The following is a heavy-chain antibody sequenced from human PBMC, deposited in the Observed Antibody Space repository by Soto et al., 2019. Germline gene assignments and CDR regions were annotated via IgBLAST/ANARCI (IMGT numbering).Heavy chain of an antibody. CDR2: ISAYNGNT. D-gene: IGHD1-1*01. J-gene: IGHJ6*02. CDR1: GYTVTSYC. CDR3: ARVLEPTYGMDV. Sequence: ASVKVSCTASGYTVTSYCISWVRQAPGQGLEWMGWISAYNGNTNYAQKLQGRVTMTTDTSTSTAYMELRSLRSDDTAVYYCARVLEPTYGMDVWGQGTTVTVSS. V-gene: IGHV1-18*04.